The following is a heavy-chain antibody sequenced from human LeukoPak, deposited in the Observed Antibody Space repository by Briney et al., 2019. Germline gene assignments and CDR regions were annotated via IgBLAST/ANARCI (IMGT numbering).Heavy chain of an antibody. D-gene: IGHD1-26*01. J-gene: IGHJ4*02. Sequence: SETLSLTCAVYGGSFSGYYWSWIRQPPGKGLEWIGEIHHDGSTNYNPSLKSRVTISVDTSKNQFSLKLTSVTAADTAIYYCARNAAYCLDYWGQGTLVTVSS. V-gene: IGHV4-34*01. CDR3: ARNAAYCLDY. CDR1: GGSFSGYY. CDR2: IHHDGST.